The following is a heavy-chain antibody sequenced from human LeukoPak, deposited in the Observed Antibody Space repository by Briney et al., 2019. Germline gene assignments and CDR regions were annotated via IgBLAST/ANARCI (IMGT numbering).Heavy chain of an antibody. Sequence: ASVKVSYKASVGPFSLYANSWVRQAPAQGLEWMGGNLPLFGTANYAQKFQRRVTITKDASTGTAHMNLGTLISEHTRVYYCAAPRMWEVWGVFDYWGQGTLVTVSS. J-gene: IGHJ4*01. CDR3: AAPRMWEVWGVFDY. D-gene: IGHD1-26*01. V-gene: IGHV1-69*05. CDR2: NLPLFGTA. CDR1: VGPFSLYA.